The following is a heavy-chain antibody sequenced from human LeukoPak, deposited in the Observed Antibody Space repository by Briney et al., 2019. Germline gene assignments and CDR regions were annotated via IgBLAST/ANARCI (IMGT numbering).Heavy chain of an antibody. J-gene: IGHJ4*02. D-gene: IGHD1-14*01. CDR1: GASISGSGYY. Sequence: PSETLSLTCAVSGASISGSGYYLGWIRQPPGKGLEWIGNIYYTGSTYYSASLQSRVTISIDTSKNQFSLKLSSVTAADTAVYYCARDGRFPPEVLPRYFDSWGQGTLVTVSS. CDR3: ARDGRFPPEVLPRYFDS. V-gene: IGHV4-39*07. CDR2: IYYTGST.